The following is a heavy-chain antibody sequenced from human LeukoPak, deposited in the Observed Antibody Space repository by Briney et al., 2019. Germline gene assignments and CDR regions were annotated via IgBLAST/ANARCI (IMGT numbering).Heavy chain of an antibody. J-gene: IGHJ4*02. Sequence: GGSLRLSCAASGFIFSSYSMNWVRQAPGKGLGWVSYITSGSDTIFYADSVKGRFTISRDNARNSLYLQMNSVGVEDTAVYYCVRRPVGAHPFDYWGQGILVTVSS. CDR1: GFIFSSYS. V-gene: IGHV3-48*01. CDR2: ITSGSDTI. D-gene: IGHD1-26*01. CDR3: VRRPVGAHPFDY.